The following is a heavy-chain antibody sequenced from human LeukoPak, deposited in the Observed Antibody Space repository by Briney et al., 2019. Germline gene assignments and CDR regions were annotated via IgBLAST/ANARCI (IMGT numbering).Heavy chain of an antibody. J-gene: IGHJ4*02. CDR3: ARALTGDRDYFDY. D-gene: IGHD7-27*01. CDR2: IIPILGIA. CDR1: GGTFSSHT. V-gene: IGHV1-69*02. Sequence: SVKVSCKASGGTFSSHTISWVRQAPGQGLEWMGRIIPILGIANFAQKLQGRVTITADKSTSTAYMELISLRSEDTAVYYCARALTGDRDYFDYWGQGTLVTVSS.